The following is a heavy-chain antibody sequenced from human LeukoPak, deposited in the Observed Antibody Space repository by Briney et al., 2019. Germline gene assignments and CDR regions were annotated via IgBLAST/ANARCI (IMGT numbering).Heavy chain of an antibody. V-gene: IGHV4-4*02. D-gene: IGHD6-13*01. CDR2: IYHSGST. J-gene: IGHJ4*02. Sequence: PSETLSLTCAVSGGSISSSNWWSWVRQPPGKGLEWIGEIYHSGSTNYNPSLKSRVTISVDTSKNQFSLKLSSVTAADTAVYYCARGHEAAGHFDYWGQGTLVTVSS. CDR3: ARGHEAAGHFDY. CDR1: GGSISSSNW.